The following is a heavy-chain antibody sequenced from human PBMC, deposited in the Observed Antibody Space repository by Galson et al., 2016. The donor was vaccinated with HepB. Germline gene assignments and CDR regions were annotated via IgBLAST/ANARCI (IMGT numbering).Heavy chain of an antibody. J-gene: IGHJ4*02. D-gene: IGHD2-21*02. CDR2: ISSRGRT. CDR3: AKEAYCGGDCWDYFDY. V-gene: IGHV3-53*01. Sequence: SLRLSCAASGFSFSHAWMAWVRQAPGKGLEWVSGISSRGRTYYGDSVKGRFTISRDNSNDMLYLQMNSLRAEDTAVYYCAKEAYCGGDCWDYFDYWGQGVLVTVSS. CDR1: GFSFSHAW.